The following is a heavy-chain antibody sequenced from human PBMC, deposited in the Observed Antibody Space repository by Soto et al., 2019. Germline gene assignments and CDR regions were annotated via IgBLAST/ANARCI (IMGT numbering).Heavy chain of an antibody. J-gene: IGHJ4*02. CDR3: ARIRSDSSSYYLDY. V-gene: IGHV1-69*12. Sequence: QVQLVQSGAEVKKPGSSVKVSCKASAGTFSSYGISWVRQAPGQGLEWMGGTIPNFGTAHDALKFQGRVTISADESTSRAYMELSSLRYEDTAVYYCARIRSDSSSYYLDYWGQGTPVTVSS. CDR1: AGTFSSYG. CDR2: TIPNFGTA. D-gene: IGHD3-22*01.